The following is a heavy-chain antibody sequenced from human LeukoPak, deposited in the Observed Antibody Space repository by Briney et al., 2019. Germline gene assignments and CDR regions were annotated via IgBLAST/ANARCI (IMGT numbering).Heavy chain of an antibody. D-gene: IGHD3-9*01. CDR1: GYSFTTCW. V-gene: IGHV5-51*01. Sequence: GESLKISCKTSGYSFTTCWIGWVRQMPGKGLEWMGIIYPGDSDTGYSPSFQGQVTISADKSISTAFLQWSSLKASDTAMYYCARRWGTYDILTGYYRDQDAFDLWGQGTMVTVSS. CDR2: IYPGDSDT. CDR3: ARRWGTYDILTGYYRDQDAFDL. J-gene: IGHJ3*01.